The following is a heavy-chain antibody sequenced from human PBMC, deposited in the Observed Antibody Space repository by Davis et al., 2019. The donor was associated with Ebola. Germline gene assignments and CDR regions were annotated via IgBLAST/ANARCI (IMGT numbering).Heavy chain of an antibody. V-gene: IGHV1-24*01. Sequence: AASVKVSCKASGYTRAGFSIHWVRQAPGKGLEWMGGFNPGEGKTLYTQRVQGRITMTEDTISQTAYMELSSLRSDDTAVYYCTRLQSCSGGSCYSYGWFDPWGQGTLVTVAS. D-gene: IGHD2-15*01. J-gene: IGHJ5*02. CDR2: FNPGEGKT. CDR3: TRLQSCSGGSCYSYGWFDP. CDR1: GYTRAGFS.